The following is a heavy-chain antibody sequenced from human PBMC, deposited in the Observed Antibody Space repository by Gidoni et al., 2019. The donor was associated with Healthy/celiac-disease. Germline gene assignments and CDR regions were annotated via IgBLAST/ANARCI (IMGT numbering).Heavy chain of an antibody. CDR3: ARGGYIVVVAHYYYGMDV. CDR1: GYTFTSYA. D-gene: IGHD2-15*01. V-gene: IGHV1-3*01. J-gene: IGHJ6*02. Sequence: QVQLVQSGAGVKKPGAPVKVSCKASGYTFTSYAMHWVRQAPGQRLEWMGWINAGNGNTKYSQKFQGRVTITRDTSASTAYMELSSLRSEDTAVYYCARGGYIVVVAHYYYGMDVWGQGTTVTVSS. CDR2: INAGNGNT.